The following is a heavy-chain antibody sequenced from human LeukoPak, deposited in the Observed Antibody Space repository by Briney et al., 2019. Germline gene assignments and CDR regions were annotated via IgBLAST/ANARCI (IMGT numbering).Heavy chain of an antibody. Sequence: GSLRLSCAASGFTFSNSAMNWVRQVPGKGLEWVSSIDYDSSHIYYAASVRGRFTVSRDNARNSVYLQMNSLRVEDTAVYYCARDPLRYLRVGHYDYWGQGTLVAVSS. V-gene: IGHV3-21*01. CDR3: ARDPLRYLRVGHYDY. CDR2: IDYDSSHI. D-gene: IGHD3-9*01. CDR1: GFTFSNSA. J-gene: IGHJ4*02.